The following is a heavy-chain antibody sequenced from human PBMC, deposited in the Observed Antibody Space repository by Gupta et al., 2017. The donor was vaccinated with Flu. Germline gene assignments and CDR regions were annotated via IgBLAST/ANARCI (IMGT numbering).Heavy chain of an antibody. J-gene: IGHJ4*02. CDR2: ISGSGGGT. V-gene: IGHV3-23*01. CDR3: AKWRSLGGSVPRYFEY. D-gene: IGHD2-15*01. CDR1: GFTFSSFA. Sequence: EVQLLESGGGLVQPGGSLRLSCAASGFTFSSFAMSWVRQAAGKGLEWVSVISGSGGGTYYADSVKGRFTISRDNSKNTVSLQMNSLRAGDTAVYYCAKWRSLGGSVPRYFEYWGQGTLVTVSS.